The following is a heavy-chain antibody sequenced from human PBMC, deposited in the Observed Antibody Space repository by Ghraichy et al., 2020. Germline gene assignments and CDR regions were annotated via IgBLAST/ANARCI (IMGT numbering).Heavy chain of an antibody. D-gene: IGHD5-18*01. Sequence: GESLNISCKGSGYIFTDYWIGWVRQMPGKGLEWMGIIYPGDSDTIYSPSFQGQVNISADKSTGTAYLQWSSLKASDTAMYYCARFGAYTYGTYVNWFDPWGQGTLVTVSS. CDR1: GYIFTDYW. CDR3: ARFGAYTYGTYVNWFDP. V-gene: IGHV5-51*01. J-gene: IGHJ5*02. CDR2: IYPGDSDT.